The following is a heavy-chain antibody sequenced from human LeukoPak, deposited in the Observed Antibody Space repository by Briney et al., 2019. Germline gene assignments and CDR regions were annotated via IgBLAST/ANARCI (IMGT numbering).Heavy chain of an antibody. CDR1: DYSITNGYY. J-gene: IGHJ3*02. CDR2: IYNSGST. Sequence: SETLSLTCTVSDYSITNGYYWGWIRQPPGKGLEWIGYIYNSGSTNYNPSLKSRVTISVDTSKNQFSLKLSSVTAADTAVYYCARLNNYDSSGYYYPVHAFDIWGQGTMVTVSS. D-gene: IGHD3-22*01. V-gene: IGHV4-61*01. CDR3: ARLNNYDSSGYYYPVHAFDI.